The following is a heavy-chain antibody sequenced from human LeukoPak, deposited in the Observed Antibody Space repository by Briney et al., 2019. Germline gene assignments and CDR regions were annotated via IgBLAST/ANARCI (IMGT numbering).Heavy chain of an antibody. D-gene: IGHD2-2*01. CDR3: ARLTSDIVVVPAAHFDY. J-gene: IGHJ4*02. Sequence: ASVKVSCKASGYTFTGYYMHWVRQAPGQGLEWMGWISAYNGNTNYAQKLQGRVTMTTDTSTSTAYMELRSLRSDDTAVYYCARLTSDIVVVPAAHFDYWGQGTLVTVSS. CDR1: GYTFTGYY. V-gene: IGHV1-18*04. CDR2: ISAYNGNT.